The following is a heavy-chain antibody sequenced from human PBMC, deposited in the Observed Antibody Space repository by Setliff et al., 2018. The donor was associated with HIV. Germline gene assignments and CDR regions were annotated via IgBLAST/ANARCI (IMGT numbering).Heavy chain of an antibody. CDR2: IDPKSGGT. J-gene: IGHJ4*02. V-gene: IGHV1-2*02. D-gene: IGHD3-10*02. CDR3: ARDRMFGQQPPRGGLDY. Sequence: ASVKVSCKASEYTFSGSYMHWVRQAPGRGLEWVAWIDPKSGGTGFAQKFLGRVALTRDTSISTAYMELSRLTSDDTAIYFCARDRMFGQQPPRGGLDYWGQGTLVTVSS. CDR1: EYTFSGSY.